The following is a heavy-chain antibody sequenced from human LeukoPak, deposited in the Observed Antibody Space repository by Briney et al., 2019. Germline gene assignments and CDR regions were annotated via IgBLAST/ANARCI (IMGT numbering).Heavy chain of an antibody. CDR3: ARVQGGKHETDY. Sequence: ASVKVSCKASGYTFTSYGISWVRQAPGQGLEWMGWINPNSGGTNYAQKFQGRVTMTRDTSISTAYVELSRLRSDDTAVYYCARVQGGKHETDYWGQGTLVTVSS. CDR1: GYTFTSYG. D-gene: IGHD1-1*01. CDR2: INPNSGGT. V-gene: IGHV1-2*02. J-gene: IGHJ4*02.